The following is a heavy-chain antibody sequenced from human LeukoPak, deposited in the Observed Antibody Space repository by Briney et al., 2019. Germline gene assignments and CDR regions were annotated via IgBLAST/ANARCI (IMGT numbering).Heavy chain of an antibody. CDR1: TYSITSDYH. CDR2: IYHTGRT. CDR3: ARHVSGNVWFFDE. J-gene: IGHJ4*02. D-gene: IGHD1-26*01. Sequence: SKTPSLTCAVSTYSITSDYHWAWIRQSPGKGLGWSGSIYHTGRTYYNPAHKTRITISVDTSKNQFSLRLSSVTASDTAVYFCARHVSGNVWFFDEWGQGTLVTVSS. V-gene: IGHV4-38-2*01.